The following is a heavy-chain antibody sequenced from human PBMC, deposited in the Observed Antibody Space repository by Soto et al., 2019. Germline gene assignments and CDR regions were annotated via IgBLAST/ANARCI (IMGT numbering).Heavy chain of an antibody. D-gene: IGHD2-2*01. J-gene: IGHJ5*01. V-gene: IGHV3-21*06. CDR3: ARDPSEGRVGNWFES. CDR2: ISSSTSYV. Sequence: RLSCAASGFTFSRYGMNWLRQAPGKGLEWVASISSSTSYVYYADSVKGRFSTSRDNAKNILYLEMYAVRTEDTAVYYCARDPSEGRVGNWFESWGQGTLVSVSS. CDR1: GFTFSRYG.